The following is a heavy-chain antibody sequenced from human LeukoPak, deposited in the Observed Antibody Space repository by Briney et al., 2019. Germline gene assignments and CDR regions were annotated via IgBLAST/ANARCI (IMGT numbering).Heavy chain of an antibody. J-gene: IGHJ4*02. CDR1: GSSFSTKW. CDR3: ARLTYFDNSGYFDY. Sequence: PGESLQISCQGSGSSFSTKWIGWVRQLPGKGVEWMGIIYPGDSDDPDARYSPSFQGQVTISADKSITTAYLQWSSLKASDTAMYYCARLTYFDNSGYFDYWGQGTLVTVSS. CDR2: IYPGDSDDPDA. D-gene: IGHD3-22*01. V-gene: IGHV5-51*01.